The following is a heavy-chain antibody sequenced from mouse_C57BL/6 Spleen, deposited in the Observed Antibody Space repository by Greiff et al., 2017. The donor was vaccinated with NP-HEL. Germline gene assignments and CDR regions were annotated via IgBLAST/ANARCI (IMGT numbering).Heavy chain of an antibody. Sequence: QVQLKESGPELVKPGASVKISCKASGYAFSSSWMNWVKQRPGKGLEWIGRIYPGDGDTNYNGKFKGKATLTADKSSSTAYMQLSSLTSEDSAVYFCARDLRFAYWGQGTLVTVSA. CDR2: IYPGDGDT. V-gene: IGHV1-82*01. CDR3: ARDLRFAY. J-gene: IGHJ3*01. D-gene: IGHD5-1*01. CDR1: GYAFSSSW.